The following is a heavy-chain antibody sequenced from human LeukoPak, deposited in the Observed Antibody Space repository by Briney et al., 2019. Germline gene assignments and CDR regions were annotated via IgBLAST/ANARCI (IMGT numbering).Heavy chain of an antibody. V-gene: IGHV3-11*01. CDR3: ARGRRKGSNYWSHYYYYGMDV. J-gene: IGHJ6*02. CDR1: GFTFSDYY. D-gene: IGHD4-11*01. CDR2: ISSSGSTI. Sequence: GGSLRLSCAASGFTFSDYYMSWIRQAPGKGLEWVSYISSSGSTIYYADSVKGRFTISRDNAKNSLYLQMNSLRAEDTAVYYCARGRRKGSNYWSHYYYYGMDVWGQGTTVTVSS.